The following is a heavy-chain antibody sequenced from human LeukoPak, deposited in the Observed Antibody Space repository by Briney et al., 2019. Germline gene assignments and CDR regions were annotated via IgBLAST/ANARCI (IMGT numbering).Heavy chain of an antibody. CDR1: GFTFNNYV. CDR3: AKGVYGSRSYYSNDF. J-gene: IGHJ4*02. Sequence: PGGSLRLSCAASGFTFNNYVMNWVRQAPGKGLEWVSGISDSGYSTNYADSVKGRFTISRDDSKNTLYLHMNSLRAEDTAVYYCAKGVYGSRSYYSNDFWGQGTLVTVSS. CDR2: ISDSGYST. D-gene: IGHD3-10*01. V-gene: IGHV3-23*01.